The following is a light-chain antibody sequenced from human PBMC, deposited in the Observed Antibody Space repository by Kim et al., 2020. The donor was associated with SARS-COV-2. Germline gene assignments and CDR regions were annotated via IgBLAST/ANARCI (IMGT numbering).Light chain of an antibody. CDR3: CSYAGSYTYV. J-gene: IGLJ1*01. CDR1: SSDVGGYNY. CDR2: DVS. Sequence: GQSVTISCIGTSSDVGGYNYVAWYQHHPGKAPKLMIYDVSNRPSGVPDRFSGSKSGNTASLTISGLQAEDEADYYCCSYAGSYTYVFGTGTKVTVL. V-gene: IGLV2-11*01.